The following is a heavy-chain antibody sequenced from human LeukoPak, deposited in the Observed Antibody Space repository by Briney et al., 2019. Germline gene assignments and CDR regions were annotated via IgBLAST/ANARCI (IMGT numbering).Heavy chain of an antibody. J-gene: IGHJ6*02. Sequence: ASVKVSCKASGYTFTSYDINWVRQATGQGLEWMGWMNPNSGNTGYAQKFQGRVTMTRNTSISTAYMELSSLRSEDTAVYYCARKHYIWSGYFGYYYYGMDVWGQGTTVTVSS. CDR2: MNPNSGNT. CDR3: ARKHYIWSGYFGYYYYGMDV. CDR1: GYTFTSYD. D-gene: IGHD3-3*01. V-gene: IGHV1-8*01.